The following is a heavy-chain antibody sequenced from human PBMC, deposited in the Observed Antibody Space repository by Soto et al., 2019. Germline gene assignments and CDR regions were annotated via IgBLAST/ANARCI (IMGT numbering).Heavy chain of an antibody. D-gene: IGHD2-15*01. CDR1: GYTFTSYG. J-gene: IGHJ6*02. V-gene: IGHV1-18*01. Sequence: QVQLLQSGAEVKNSGASVKVSCKASGYTFTSYGFSWVRQAPGQGLEWMGWISASNGNTNYAQKLQGRVTMTTDTRTGTAYMEPRSLRSDDTGTYYCARDSVRYCRDCVWYQGYYYVAMDVWGQGTTVTVS. CDR3: ARDSVRYCRDCVWYQGYYYVAMDV. CDR2: ISASNGNT.